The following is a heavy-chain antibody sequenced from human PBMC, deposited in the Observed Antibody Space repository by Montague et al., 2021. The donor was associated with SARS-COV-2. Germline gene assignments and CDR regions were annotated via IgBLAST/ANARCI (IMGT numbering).Heavy chain of an antibody. V-gene: IGHV4-59*01. J-gene: IGHJ4*02. CDR3: TTGEGVYGWRYYFDY. D-gene: IGHD6-19*01. CDR1: GDSIRTNY. Sequence: SETLSLTCTVSGDSIRTNYWSWIRQPPGQGLEWIGYVDNSGSTDYSPSLKSRVTISLETSKRQFSLRLNSVTEADTAVYYCTTGEGVYGWRYYFDYWSQGTLVTVSS. CDR2: VDNSGST.